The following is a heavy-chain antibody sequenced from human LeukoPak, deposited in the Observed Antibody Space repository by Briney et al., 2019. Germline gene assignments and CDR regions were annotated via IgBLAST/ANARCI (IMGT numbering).Heavy chain of an antibody. CDR1: GYTFTGYY. Sequence: ASVKVSCKASGYTFTGYYMHWVRQAPGQGLEWMGWINPNSGGTNYAQKFQGWVTMTRDTSISTAYMELSRLRSDDTAVYYCARAHFDWLRSHDPGEYYYYGMDVWGQGTTVTVSS. J-gene: IGHJ6*02. D-gene: IGHD3-9*01. V-gene: IGHV1-2*04. CDR2: INPNSGGT. CDR3: ARAHFDWLRSHDPGEYYYYGMDV.